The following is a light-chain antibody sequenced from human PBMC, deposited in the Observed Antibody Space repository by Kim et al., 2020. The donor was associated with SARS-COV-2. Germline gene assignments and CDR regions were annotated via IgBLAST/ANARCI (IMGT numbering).Light chain of an antibody. J-gene: IGLJ2*01. CDR2: EVT. CDR1: SSEVGRYTS. V-gene: IGLV2-11*03. CDR3: CSYAGRYTWI. Sequence: GQSVTISCTGTSSEVGRYTSVSWYQQHPGKAPKLMISEVTDRPSGVHDRFSGFKSGNTASLTISGLQAEDEADYYCCSYAGRYTWIFGGGTKLTVL.